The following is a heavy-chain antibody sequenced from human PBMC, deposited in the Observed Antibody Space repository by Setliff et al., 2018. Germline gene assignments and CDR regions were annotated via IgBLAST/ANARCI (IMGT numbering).Heavy chain of an antibody. D-gene: IGHD1-26*01. V-gene: IGHV2-5*02. CDR2: TFWDDDK. J-gene: IGHJ4*02. Sequence: SGPTLVNPTQTLTLTCTLSRLSLNTRGVGVGWIRQPPGKALEWLALTFWDDDKRYSPYLKSRLTISKDSSKNQVVLTMTNMDPVDTATYYCARRRGGTYGFDYFDSWGQGTLVTVSS. CDR3: ARRRGGTYGFDYFDS. CDR1: RLSLNTRGVG.